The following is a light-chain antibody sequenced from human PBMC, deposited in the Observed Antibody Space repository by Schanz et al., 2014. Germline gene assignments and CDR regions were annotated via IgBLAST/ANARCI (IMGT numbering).Light chain of an antibody. CDR3: SSYAGSNTLV. Sequence: QSVLTQPASVSGSPGQSITISCTGTSSDVGRYNYVSWYQQHPGKAPKLMIYDVSYRPSGVSNRFSGSKSGNTASLTVSGLQAEDEADYYCSSYAGSNTLVFGGGTKLTVL. V-gene: IGLV2-14*01. CDR2: DVS. CDR1: SSDVGRYNY. J-gene: IGLJ2*01.